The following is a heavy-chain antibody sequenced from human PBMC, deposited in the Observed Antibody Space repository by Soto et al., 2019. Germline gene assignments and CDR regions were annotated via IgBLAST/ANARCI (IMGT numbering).Heavy chain of an antibody. CDR1: GGTFSSYA. D-gene: IGHD6-6*01. Sequence: ASVKVSCKVSGGTFSSYAISWVRQAPGQGLEWMGGIIPIFGTANYAQKFQGRVTITADESTRTAYMELRSLRSEDTAVYYCAIVGSSIVAQSRYSYCAIAVWAEGTPGTVSS. V-gene: IGHV1-69*13. J-gene: IGHJ6*02. CDR2: IIPIFGTA. CDR3: AIVGSSIVAQSRYSYCAIAV.